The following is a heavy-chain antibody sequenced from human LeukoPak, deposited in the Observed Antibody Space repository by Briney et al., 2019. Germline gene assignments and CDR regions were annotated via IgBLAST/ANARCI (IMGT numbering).Heavy chain of an antibody. CDR1: GFTFDDYA. J-gene: IGHJ3*02. D-gene: IGHD5-12*01. CDR3: ARASPTIGAFDI. CDR2: ISWNSGSI. Sequence: GGSLRLSCAASGFTFDDYAMHWDRQVPGKGLEWVSGISWNSGSIDYVDSVKGRFTISRDNSKNTLYLQMNSLRAEDTAVYYCARASPTIGAFDIWGQGTMVTVSS. V-gene: IGHV3-9*01.